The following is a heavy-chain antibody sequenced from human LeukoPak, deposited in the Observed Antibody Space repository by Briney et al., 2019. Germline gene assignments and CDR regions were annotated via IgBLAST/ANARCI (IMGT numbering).Heavy chain of an antibody. CDR2: IKSRTDGGTT. Sequence: GGSLRLSCAASGFIVKTSYISWVRQTPGKGLEWVGRIKSRTDGGTTDYAAPVKGRFTISRDDSKNTLYLQMNSLKTEDTAVYYCTTKIDYWGQGTLVTVSS. CDR1: GFIVKTSY. J-gene: IGHJ4*02. V-gene: IGHV3-15*01. CDR3: TTKIDY.